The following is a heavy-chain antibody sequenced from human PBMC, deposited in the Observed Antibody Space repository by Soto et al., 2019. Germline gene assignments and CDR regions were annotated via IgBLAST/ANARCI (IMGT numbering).Heavy chain of an antibody. CDR1: GGTFSSYA. D-gene: IGHD3-16*02. Sequence: QVQLVQSGAEVKKPGSSVKVSCKASGGTFSSYAISWVRQAPGQGLEWMGGIIPIFGTANYAQKFQGRVTITADESTSTAYMAMSSLRSEDTAVYYCAREHRYYDYVWGSYRSLYYFDYWGQGTLVTVSS. CDR2: IIPIFGTA. J-gene: IGHJ4*02. V-gene: IGHV1-69*01. CDR3: AREHRYYDYVWGSYRSLYYFDY.